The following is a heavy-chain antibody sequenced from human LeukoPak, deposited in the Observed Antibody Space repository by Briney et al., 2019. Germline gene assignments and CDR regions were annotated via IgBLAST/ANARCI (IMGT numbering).Heavy chain of an antibody. CDR3: AKAVYGSGSVPAKFDP. V-gene: IGHV3-23*01. CDR2: ISGSGGST. D-gene: IGHD3-10*01. J-gene: IGHJ5*02. Sequence: GGSLRLSCAASGFTFSSYSMSWVRQAPGKGLEWVSAISGSGGSTYYADSVKGRFTISRDNSKNTLYLQMNSLRAEDTAVYYCAKAVYGSGSVPAKFDPWGQGTLVTVSS. CDR1: GFTFSSYS.